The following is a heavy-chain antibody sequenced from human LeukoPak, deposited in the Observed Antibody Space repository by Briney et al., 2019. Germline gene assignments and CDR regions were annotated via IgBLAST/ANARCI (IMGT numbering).Heavy chain of an antibody. J-gene: IGHJ1*01. CDR1: GGTFSSYA. D-gene: IGHD2-21*01. Sequence: GASVKVSCKASGGTFSSYAISWVRQAPGQGLEWMGRIIPILGIANYAQKFQGRVTITADESTSTAYMELSSLRSEDTAVYYCARGSLTLAYCGGDCYSDGYFQHWGQGTLVTVSS. CDR2: IIPILGIA. CDR3: ARGSLTLAYCGGDCYSDGYFQH. V-gene: IGHV1-69*04.